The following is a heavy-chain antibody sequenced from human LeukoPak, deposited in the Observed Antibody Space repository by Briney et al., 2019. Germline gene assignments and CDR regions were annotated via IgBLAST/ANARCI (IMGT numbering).Heavy chain of an antibody. CDR1: GYTFTGYY. J-gene: IGHJ4*02. V-gene: IGHV1-2*02. Sequence: ASVKVSCKASGYTFTGYYILWVRQAPGQGLEWMGWINPKSGGTNYAQSFQGRVTMTRDTSTSTVYMELSSLRSEDTAVYYCWGSGYSGTFDYWGQGTLVTVSS. CDR3: WGSGYSGTFDY. D-gene: IGHD3-22*01. CDR2: INPKSGGT.